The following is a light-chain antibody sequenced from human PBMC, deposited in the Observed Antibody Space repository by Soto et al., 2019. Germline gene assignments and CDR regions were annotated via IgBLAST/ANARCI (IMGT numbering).Light chain of an antibody. Sequence: QSVLTQPPSASGTPGQRVSISFSGSRSNIGKNYVYWLQQLPGTAPKLLIYRDNQRPSGVPDRFSGSRSGTSASLAISGLRSEDEADYFCATWDDSRNGYVFGTGTKVTVL. J-gene: IGLJ1*01. CDR3: ATWDDSRNGYV. CDR2: RDN. CDR1: RSNIGKNY. V-gene: IGLV1-47*01.